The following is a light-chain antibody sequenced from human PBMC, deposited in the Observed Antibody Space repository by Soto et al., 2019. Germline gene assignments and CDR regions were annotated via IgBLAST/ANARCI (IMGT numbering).Light chain of an antibody. CDR3: QQYNNWPRIT. V-gene: IGKV3-15*01. CDR1: QSFSSTY. Sequence: EILFPQSPATLSLSPMXXATLSCRASQSFSSTYLAWYQQKPGQAPRLLIYGASTRATGIPARFSGSGSGTEFTLTISSLQSEDFAVYYCQQYNNWPRITFGQGTRLEN. CDR2: GAS. J-gene: IGKJ5*01.